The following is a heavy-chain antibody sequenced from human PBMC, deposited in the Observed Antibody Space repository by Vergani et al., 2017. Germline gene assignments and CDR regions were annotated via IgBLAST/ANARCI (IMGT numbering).Heavy chain of an antibody. Sequence: QVQLVESGGGVVQPGRSLRLSCAASGFTFSNYAIHWVRQAPGKGLEWVAIIASDGSNQFYAGSVKGRFTISRDNSKNTLSLQMNSLRPEDTAVYYCARDGQRISLGQMGRGVWPGYGYMDVWGKGTTVTVSS. D-gene: IGHD3-10*01. V-gene: IGHV3-30*03. CDR1: GFTFSNYA. J-gene: IGHJ6*03. CDR3: ARDGQRISLGQMGRGVWPGYGYMDV. CDR2: IASDGSNQ.